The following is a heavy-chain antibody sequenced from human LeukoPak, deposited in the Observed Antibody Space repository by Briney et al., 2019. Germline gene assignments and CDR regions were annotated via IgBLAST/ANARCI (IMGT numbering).Heavy chain of an antibody. J-gene: IGHJ6*02. CDR3: ARDHGVRGIYYYYDMDV. CDR2: ITSSGGTV. D-gene: IGHD3-10*01. V-gene: IGHV3-48*03. CDR1: GFTFSSYE. Sequence: PGGSLRLSCAASGFTFSSYEMNWVRQAPGTGLEWVAYITSSGGTVFYADSVKGRFTISRDNAKNSLYLQMNSLRVEDAAVYYCARDHGVRGIYYYYDMDVWGQGTTVTVSS.